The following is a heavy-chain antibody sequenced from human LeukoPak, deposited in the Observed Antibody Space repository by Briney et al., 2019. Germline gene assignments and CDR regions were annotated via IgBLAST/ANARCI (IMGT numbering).Heavy chain of an antibody. CDR1: GYTFTSYG. D-gene: IGHD5-18*01. V-gene: IGHV1-18*01. CDR3: ARVVDTAMVPYFDY. J-gene: IGHJ4*02. Sequence: ASVKVSCKASGYTFTSYGISWVRQAPGQGLEWMGWISAYNGNTNYAQKLQGGVTMTTDTSTSTAYMELRSLRSDDTAVYYCARVVDTAMVPYFDYWGQGTLVTVSS. CDR2: ISAYNGNT.